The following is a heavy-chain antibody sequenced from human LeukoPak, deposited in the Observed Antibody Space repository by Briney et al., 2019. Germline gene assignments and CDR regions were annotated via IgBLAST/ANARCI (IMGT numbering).Heavy chain of an antibody. V-gene: IGHV3-64*01. J-gene: IGHJ3*02. CDR1: GFTFSIYA. Sequence: SGGSLRLSCAASGFTFSIYAMHWVRQAPGKGLEYVSAISSNGGSTYYANSVKGRFTISRDNSKNTLYLQMGSLRAEDMAVYYCARDPYNSGGYGAFEIWGQGTTVTVSS. D-gene: IGHD3-22*01. CDR2: ISSNGGST. CDR3: ARDPYNSGGYGAFEI.